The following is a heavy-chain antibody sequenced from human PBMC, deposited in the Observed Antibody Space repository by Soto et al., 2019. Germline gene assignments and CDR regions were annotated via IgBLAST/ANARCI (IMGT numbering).Heavy chain of an antibody. Sequence: ESGGGVVQPGRSLRLSCAASGFTFSSYAIHWVRQAPGKGLEWVAAIWYDGTKKYYADSVEGRLTISRDNSKNTLYLQMNSLRVDDTAVYYCAREADCSGGSCYWYFDLWGRGTLVTVSS. J-gene: IGHJ2*01. V-gene: IGHV3-33*08. D-gene: IGHD2-15*01. CDR1: GFTFSSYA. CDR2: IWYDGTKK. CDR3: AREADCSGGSCYWYFDL.